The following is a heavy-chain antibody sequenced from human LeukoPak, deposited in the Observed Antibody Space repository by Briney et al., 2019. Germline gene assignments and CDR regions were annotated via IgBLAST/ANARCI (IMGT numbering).Heavy chain of an antibody. J-gene: IGHJ3*02. CDR2: FDPEDGET. V-gene: IGHV1-24*01. Sequence: GASVKVSCKISGYTLTELSMHWVRQAPGKGLEWMGGFDPEDGETIYAQKFQGGVTMTEDTSTDTAYMELSSLRSEDTAVYYCATTSHGSGWYRDDAFDIWGQGTMVTVSS. CDR3: ATTSHGSGWYRDDAFDI. CDR1: GYTLTELS. D-gene: IGHD6-19*01.